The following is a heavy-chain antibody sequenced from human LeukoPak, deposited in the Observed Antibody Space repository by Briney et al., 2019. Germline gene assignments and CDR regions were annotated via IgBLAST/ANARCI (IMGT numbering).Heavy chain of an antibody. V-gene: IGHV1-69*04. Sequence: ASVKVSCKASGGTFSSYTISWVRQAPGQGLEWMGRIIPILGIANCAQKFQGRVTITADKSTSTAYMELSSLRSEDTAVYYCARDRERYYYDSSGSDYYYYGMDVWGQGTTVIVSS. J-gene: IGHJ6*02. CDR1: GGTFSSYT. CDR2: IIPILGIA. D-gene: IGHD3-22*01. CDR3: ARDRERYYYDSSGSDYYYYGMDV.